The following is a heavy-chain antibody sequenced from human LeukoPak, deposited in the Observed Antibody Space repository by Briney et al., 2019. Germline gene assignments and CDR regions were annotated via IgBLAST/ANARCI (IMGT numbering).Heavy chain of an antibody. CDR1: GFTFSSYS. J-gene: IGHJ3*02. CDR2: ISSSSSYI. V-gene: IGHV3-21*01. CDR3: ARGIAAAGGAFDI. D-gene: IGHD6-13*01. Sequence: GGSLRLSCAASGFTFSSYSMNWVRQAPGKGLEWVSSISSSSSYIYYADSVKGRFTISRENAKNSLYLQMNSLGAGDTAVYYCARGIAAAGGAFDIWGQGTMVTVSS.